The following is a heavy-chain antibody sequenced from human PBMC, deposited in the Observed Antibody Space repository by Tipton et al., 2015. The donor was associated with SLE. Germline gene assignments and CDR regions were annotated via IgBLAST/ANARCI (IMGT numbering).Heavy chain of an antibody. Sequence: TLSLTCTVSGDTIDGNTYFWDWIRQPPGKGLMLIGSISYSGATSYNPSLKSRVTISVDTSKNQFSLSLISVTAADTAVYFCARGELIEGFDPWGQGTPVTVAA. CDR3: ARGELIEGFDP. J-gene: IGHJ5*02. CDR1: GDTIDGNTYF. CDR2: ISYSGAT. V-gene: IGHV4-39*07. D-gene: IGHD3-22*01.